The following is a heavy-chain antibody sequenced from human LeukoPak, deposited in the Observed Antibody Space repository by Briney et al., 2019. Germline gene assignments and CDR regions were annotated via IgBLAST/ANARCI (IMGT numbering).Heavy chain of an antibody. CDR3: AVRLAGSQGEGFDY. CDR2: IYYSGST. V-gene: IGHV4-59*08. J-gene: IGHJ4*02. CDR1: VGCLSHYF. D-gene: IGHD6-19*01. Sequence: SETLSLTCTVSVGCLSHYFWTWIRQPPGKGLEWIGYIYYSGSTNYNPSLKSRVTISVDTSKNQFSLKLSSVTAADTAEYYCAVRLAGSQGEGFDYWGQGTLVTVSS.